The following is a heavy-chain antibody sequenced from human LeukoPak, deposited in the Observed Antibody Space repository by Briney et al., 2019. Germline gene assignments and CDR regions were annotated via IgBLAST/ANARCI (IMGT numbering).Heavy chain of an antibody. J-gene: IGHJ3*02. D-gene: IGHD6-6*01. CDR1: GFTFDDYA. CDR3: AKGHSSSWFGAFDI. CDR2: ISWDGGST. V-gene: IGHV3-43D*03. Sequence: GGSLRLSCAASGFTFDDYAMHWVRQAPGKGLEWVSLISWDGGSTYYADSVKGRFTISRDNSKNSLYLQMNSLRAEDTALYYCAKGHSSSWFGAFDIWGQGTMVTVSS.